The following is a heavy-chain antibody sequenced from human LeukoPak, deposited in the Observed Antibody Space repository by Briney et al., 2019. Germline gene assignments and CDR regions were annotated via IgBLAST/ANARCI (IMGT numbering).Heavy chain of an antibody. V-gene: IGHV3-30-3*01. J-gene: IGHJ4*02. CDR1: GFTFSSYA. CDR2: ISYDGSNK. CDR3: ARDQGRIAAAGNYLSSGY. Sequence: PGGSLRLSCAASGFTFSSYAMHWVRQAPGKGLEWVAVISYDGSNKYYADSVKGRFTISRDNSKNTLYLQMNRLRAEDTAVYHCARDQGRIAAAGNYLSSGYWGQGTLVTVSS. D-gene: IGHD6-13*01.